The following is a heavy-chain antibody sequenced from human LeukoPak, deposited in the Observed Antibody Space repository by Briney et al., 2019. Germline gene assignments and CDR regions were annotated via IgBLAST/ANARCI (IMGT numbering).Heavy chain of an antibody. CDR2: IYYSGST. D-gene: IGHD3-10*01. Sequence: SETLSLTCTVSGGSISSYYWSWIRQPPGKGLEWIGYIYYSGSTNYNPSLKSRVTISVDTSKNQFSLKLSSVTAADTAVYYCARVGAAHSQPRVTMVRGVGSTFDYWGQGTLVTVSS. V-gene: IGHV4-59*01. CDR1: GGSISSYY. CDR3: ARVGAAHSQPRVTMVRGVGSTFDY. J-gene: IGHJ4*02.